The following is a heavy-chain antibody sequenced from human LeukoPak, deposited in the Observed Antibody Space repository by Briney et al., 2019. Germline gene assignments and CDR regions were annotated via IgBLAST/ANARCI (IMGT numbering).Heavy chain of an antibody. CDR1: GFTFSSYA. J-gene: IGHJ4*02. V-gene: IGHV3-30-3*01. CDR2: ISYDGSNK. CDR3: AKDTGSSGWYFDY. D-gene: IGHD6-19*01. Sequence: GGSLRLSCAASGFTFSSYAMHWVRQAPGKGLEWVAVISYDGSNKYYADSVKGRFTISRDNSKNTLYLQMDSLRVEDTAVYYCAKDTGSSGWYFDYWGQGTLVTVSS.